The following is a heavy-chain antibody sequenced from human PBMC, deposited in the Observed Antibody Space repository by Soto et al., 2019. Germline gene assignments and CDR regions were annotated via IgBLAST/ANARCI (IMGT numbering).Heavy chain of an antibody. CDR3: AKWDIVVVPAAPRVDI. V-gene: IGHV3-30*18. Sequence: GGSLRLSCAASGFTFSSYGMHWVRQAPGKGLEWVAVISYDGSNKYYADSVKGRFTISRDNSKNTLYLQMNSLRAEDTAVYYCAKWDIVVVPAAPRVDIWGQGTMVTVSS. J-gene: IGHJ3*02. D-gene: IGHD2-2*01. CDR1: GFTFSSYG. CDR2: ISYDGSNK.